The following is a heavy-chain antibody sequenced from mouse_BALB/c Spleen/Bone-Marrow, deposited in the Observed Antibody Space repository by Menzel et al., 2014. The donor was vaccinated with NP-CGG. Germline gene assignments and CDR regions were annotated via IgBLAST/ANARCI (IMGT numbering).Heavy chain of an antibody. J-gene: IGHJ4*01. CDR3: ASSYALDS. Sequence: EVMLVESGGGLVQPGGSLILSCAPSGFTFTDYFMTWVRQPPGKALEWLGFIRNKANGYTTEYSASVKGRFTISRDNSQSILYLQMNTLRPEDSATYYCASSYALDSWGPGTSVTVSS. CDR2: IRNKANGYTT. CDR1: GFTFTDYF. V-gene: IGHV7-3*02.